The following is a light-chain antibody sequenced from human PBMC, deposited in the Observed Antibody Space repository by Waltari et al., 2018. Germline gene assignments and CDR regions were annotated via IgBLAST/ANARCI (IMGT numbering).Light chain of an antibody. CDR2: TAS. V-gene: IGKV1-39*01. Sequence: DIQMTQSPSTLSASVGDRVTITCRASQSIRTFLNWYQQRPGNAPELLILTASTLQPGVPSRFSGGGSGTDFTLTISSLQPEDFATFYCQQSYSTPFTFGPGTKVHIK. J-gene: IGKJ3*01. CDR3: QQSYSTPFT. CDR1: QSIRTF.